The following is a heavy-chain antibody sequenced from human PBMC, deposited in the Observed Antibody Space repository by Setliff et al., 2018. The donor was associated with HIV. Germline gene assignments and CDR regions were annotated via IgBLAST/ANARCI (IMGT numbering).Heavy chain of an antibody. J-gene: IGHJ4*02. V-gene: IGHV1-58*02. D-gene: IGHD3-10*01. CDR2: IVVDSGPT. CDR3: AADRDVWFGELVT. Sequence: ASVKVSCKTSGFTSPNSAIQWVRQARGQRLEWIGWIVVDSGPTNYAQEFQERVTITRDMSANTAFMELRSLRSDDTAVYYCAADRDVWFGELVTWAQGTLVTVSS. CDR1: GFTSPNSA.